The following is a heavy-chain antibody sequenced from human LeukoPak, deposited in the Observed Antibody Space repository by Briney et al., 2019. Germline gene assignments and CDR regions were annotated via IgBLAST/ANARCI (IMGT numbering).Heavy chain of an antibody. CDR3: AKDLRVTAVAGSPLDV. Sequence: GRSLRLSCAASGFTFSSYGMHWVRQAPGKGLEWVAVISYDGSSKYYADSVKGRFTISRDNPKNTLDLQMNSLRAEDTAVYYCAKDLRVTAVAGSPLDVWGKGTTVTVSS. CDR2: ISYDGSSK. V-gene: IGHV3-30*18. CDR1: GFTFSSYG. D-gene: IGHD6-19*01. J-gene: IGHJ6*04.